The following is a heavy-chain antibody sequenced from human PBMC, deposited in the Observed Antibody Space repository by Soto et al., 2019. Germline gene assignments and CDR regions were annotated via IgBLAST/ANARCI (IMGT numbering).Heavy chain of an antibody. V-gene: IGHV3-33*01. CDR1: GFTFSSYG. Sequence: GGSLRLSCAASGFTFSSYGMHWVRQAPGKGLEWVAVIWYDGSNKYYADSVKGRFTISRDNSKNTLYLQMNSLRAEDTAVYYCARDGSGYYVVGYFQHWGQGTLVTVSS. D-gene: IGHD3-22*01. CDR3: ARDGSGYYVVGYFQH. CDR2: IWYDGSNK. J-gene: IGHJ1*01.